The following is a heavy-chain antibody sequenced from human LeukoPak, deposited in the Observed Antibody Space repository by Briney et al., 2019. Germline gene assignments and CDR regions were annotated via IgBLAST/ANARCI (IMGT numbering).Heavy chain of an antibody. CDR3: AKEPSRVDY. CDR2: INPNGGGT. Sequence: GASVKVSCKASGNTFTSYYMHWVRQAPGQGLEWMGWINPNGGGTNYAQKFQNTVTMTTDTSISTAYMELSGLRSDDTAVYYCAKEPSRVDYWGQGTLVTVSS. CDR1: GNTFTSYY. V-gene: IGHV1-2*02. J-gene: IGHJ4*02.